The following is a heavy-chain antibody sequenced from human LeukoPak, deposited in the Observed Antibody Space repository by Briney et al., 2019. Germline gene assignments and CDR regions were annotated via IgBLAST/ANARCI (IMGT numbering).Heavy chain of an antibody. V-gene: IGHV3-74*01. CDR2: INSDGSST. J-gene: IGHJ4*02. D-gene: IGHD5-18*01. Sequence: PGGSLRLSCAASGFTFSSYWMHWVRQAPGKGLVWVSRINSDGSSTSYADSVKGRFTISRDNAKNTLYLQMNGLRAEDTAVYYCARVGRDTRVDYFDYWGQGTLVTVSS. CDR3: ARVGRDTRVDYFDY. CDR1: GFTFSSYW.